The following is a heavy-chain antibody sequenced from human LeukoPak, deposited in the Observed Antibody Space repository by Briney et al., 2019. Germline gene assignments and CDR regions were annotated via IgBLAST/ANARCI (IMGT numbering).Heavy chain of an antibody. CDR2: IIPIFGTA. V-gene: IGHV1-69*06. Sequence: SVKVSCKASGGTFSSYAISWVRQPPGQGLEWMGGIIPIFGTANYAQKFQGRVTITADKSTSTAYMELSSLRSEDTAVYYCARGDGYNHRFDYWGQGTLVTVSS. D-gene: IGHD5-24*01. CDR3: ARGDGYNHRFDY. J-gene: IGHJ4*02. CDR1: GGTFSSYA.